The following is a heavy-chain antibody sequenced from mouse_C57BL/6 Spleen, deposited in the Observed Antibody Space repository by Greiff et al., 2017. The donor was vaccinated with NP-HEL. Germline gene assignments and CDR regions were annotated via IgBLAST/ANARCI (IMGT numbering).Heavy chain of an antibody. CDR1: GFTFSDYG. J-gene: IGHJ4*01. CDR3: ARDGYSRMDY. D-gene: IGHD2-3*01. V-gene: IGHV5-17*01. CDR2: ISSGSSTI. Sequence: EVMLVESGGGLVKPGGSLKLSCAASGFTFSDYGMHWVRQAPEKGLEWVAYISSGSSTIYYADTVKGRFTISRDNAKNTLFLQMTSLRSEDTAMYYCARDGYSRMDYWGQGTSVTVSS.